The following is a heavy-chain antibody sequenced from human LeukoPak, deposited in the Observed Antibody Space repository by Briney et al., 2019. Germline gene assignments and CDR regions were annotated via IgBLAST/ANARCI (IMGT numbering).Heavy chain of an antibody. J-gene: IGHJ4*02. Sequence: GGSLRLSCAASGFTISSNYINWVRQAPGQGLEWVSIIYRGGDTYYADSVKGRFTISRDNSKNTLYLQMNSLRAEDTAVYYCATYGGWGQGTLVTVSS. CDR2: IYRGGDT. CDR1: GFTISSNY. V-gene: IGHV3-66*01. D-gene: IGHD3-10*01. CDR3: ATYGG.